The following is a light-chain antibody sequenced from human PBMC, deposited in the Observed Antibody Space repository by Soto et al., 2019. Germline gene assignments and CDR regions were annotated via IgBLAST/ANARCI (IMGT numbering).Light chain of an antibody. Sequence: EIVLTQSPDTLSLSPGERATLSCRASQSVSSSYLAWYQQKPGQAPRLLIYGGSSRATGIPDRFSGSGSGTDFTLTISRLEPEDFAVYYCQQYGSPITFGQGTRLEIK. V-gene: IGKV3-20*01. CDR1: QSVSSSY. J-gene: IGKJ5*01. CDR3: QQYGSPIT. CDR2: GGS.